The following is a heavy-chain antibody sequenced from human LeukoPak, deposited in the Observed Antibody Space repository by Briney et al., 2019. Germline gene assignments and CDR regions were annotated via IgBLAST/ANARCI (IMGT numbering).Heavy chain of an antibody. CDR2: IYSGGGT. CDR3: ARRYSYGSFDY. D-gene: IGHD5-18*01. V-gene: IGHV3-53*01. J-gene: IGHJ4*02. Sequence: GGSLRLSCAASGFTVSSTYMSWVHQAPGKGLEWVSVIYSGGGTYYADSVKGRFTISRDNSKNMLYLQMNSLRAEDTAVYYCARRYSYGSFDYWGQGTLVTVSS. CDR1: GFTVSSTY.